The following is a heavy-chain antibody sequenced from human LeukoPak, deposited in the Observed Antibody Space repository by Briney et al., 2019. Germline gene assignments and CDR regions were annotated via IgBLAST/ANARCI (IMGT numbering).Heavy chain of an antibody. CDR2: ISSSSSTI. CDR1: GFTFSSYS. J-gene: IGHJ4*02. V-gene: IGHV3-48*04. Sequence: TGGSLRLSCAASGFTFSSYSMNWVRQAPGKGLGWVSYISSSSSTIYYADSVKGRFTISRDNAKNSLYLQMNSLRAEDTAVYYCARGPLVTLYYFDYWGQGTLVTVSS. CDR3: ARGPLVTLYYFDY. D-gene: IGHD6-6*01.